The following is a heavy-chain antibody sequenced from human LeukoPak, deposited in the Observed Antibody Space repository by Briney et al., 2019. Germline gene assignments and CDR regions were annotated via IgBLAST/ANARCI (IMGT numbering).Heavy chain of an antibody. J-gene: IGHJ4*02. V-gene: IGHV5-51*01. CDR3: ARQYGRPFDY. Sequence: GESLKISCKGSGYSFSNYWIGWVRQMPGKGLEWMGIIYPGDSDTRYSPSFQGQVTISVDESINTAYLQWSSLEASDTTMYYCARQYGRPFDYWGQGTLVTVSS. CDR1: GYSFSNYW. CDR2: IYPGDSDT. D-gene: IGHD4-17*01.